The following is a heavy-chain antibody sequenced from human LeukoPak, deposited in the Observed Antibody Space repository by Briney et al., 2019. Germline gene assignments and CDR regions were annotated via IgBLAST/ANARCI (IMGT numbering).Heavy chain of an antibody. CDR1: GFTFENYD. CDR2: IDTLGNT. Sequence: GGSLRLSCAASGFTFENYDMHWVRQATGKGLDWVSAIDTLGNTYYADSVKGRFTISRENARNSLYLQMNNLRDGDTAVYYCIRIRTREHQYGMDVWGQGTTVTVSS. D-gene: IGHD1-26*01. CDR3: IRIRTREHQYGMDV. J-gene: IGHJ6*02. V-gene: IGHV3-13*01.